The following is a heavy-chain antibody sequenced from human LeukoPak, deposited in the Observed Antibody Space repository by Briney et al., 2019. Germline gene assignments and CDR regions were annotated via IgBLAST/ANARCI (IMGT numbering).Heavy chain of an antibody. Sequence: GGSLRLSCAASGFTFSSYWMHWVRQAPGKGLVWVSRINSDGSSTSYADSVRGRFSISRDNAKNTLYLQMNSLRAEDTAVYYCARYSKSWYVPIFDYWGQGTLVTVSS. D-gene: IGHD6-13*01. CDR2: INSDGSST. J-gene: IGHJ4*02. CDR1: GFTFSSYW. CDR3: ARYSKSWYVPIFDY. V-gene: IGHV3-74*01.